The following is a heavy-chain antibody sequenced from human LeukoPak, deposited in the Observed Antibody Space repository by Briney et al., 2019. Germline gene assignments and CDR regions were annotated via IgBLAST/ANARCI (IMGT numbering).Heavy chain of an antibody. CDR1: GGSISSSSYY. Sequence: SETLSLTCTVSGGSISSSSYYWGWIRQPPGQGLEWIGSIYYSGSTYYNPSLKSRVTISVDTSKNQFSLKLSSVTAADTAVYYCAREISGWYGSYFDYWGQGTLVTVSS. V-gene: IGHV4-39*02. CDR2: IYYSGST. J-gene: IGHJ4*02. CDR3: AREISGWYGSYFDY. D-gene: IGHD6-19*01.